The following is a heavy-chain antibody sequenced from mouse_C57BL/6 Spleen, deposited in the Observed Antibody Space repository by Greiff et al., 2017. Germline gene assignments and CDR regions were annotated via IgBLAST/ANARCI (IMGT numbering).Heavy chain of an antibody. CDR3: ARRNGPLYAMDY. V-gene: IGHV1-69*01. CDR1: GYTFTSYW. J-gene: IGHJ4*01. CDR2: IDPSDSYT. Sequence: QVQLQQPGAELVMPGASVKLSCKASGYTFTSYWMHWVKQRPGQGLAWIGEIDPSDSYTNYNQKFKGKSTLTVDKSSSTAYMQLSSLTSEDSAVYYCARRNGPLYAMDYWGQGTSVTVSS.